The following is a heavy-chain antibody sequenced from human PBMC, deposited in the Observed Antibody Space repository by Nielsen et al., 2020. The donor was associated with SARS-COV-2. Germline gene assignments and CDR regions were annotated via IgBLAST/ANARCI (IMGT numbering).Heavy chain of an antibody. Sequence: SETLSLTCTVSGGSISSSSYYWGWIRQPPGKGLEWIGSIYYSGSTYYNPSLKSRVTISVDTSKNQFSLKLSSVTAADTAVYYCARGLPTWVRSSSWFDPWGQGTLVTVSS. CDR3: ARGLPTWVRSSSWFDP. V-gene: IGHV4-39*01. J-gene: IGHJ5*02. CDR2: IYYSGST. CDR1: GGSISSSSYY. D-gene: IGHD3-10*01.